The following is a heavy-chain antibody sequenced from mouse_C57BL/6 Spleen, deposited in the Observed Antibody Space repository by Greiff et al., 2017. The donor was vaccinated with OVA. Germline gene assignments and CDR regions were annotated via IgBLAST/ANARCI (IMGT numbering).Heavy chain of an antibody. CDR3: ANYYGSSSDWYFDV. CDR1: GYTFTSYG. V-gene: IGHV1-81*01. CDR2: IYPRSGNT. Sequence: VQLQQSGAELARPGASVKLSCKASGYTFTSYGISWVKQRTGQGLEWIGEIYPRSGNTYYNEKFKGKATLTADKSSSTAYMELRSLTSEDSAFYFCANYYGSSSDWYFDVWGTGTTVTVSS. J-gene: IGHJ1*03. D-gene: IGHD1-1*01.